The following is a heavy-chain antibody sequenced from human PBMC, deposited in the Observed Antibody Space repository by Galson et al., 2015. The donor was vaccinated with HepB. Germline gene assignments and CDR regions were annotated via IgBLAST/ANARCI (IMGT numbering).Heavy chain of an antibody. J-gene: IGHJ4*02. CDR1: GDSVSSRTAT. CDR3: ARAWTSRPSTRQTDHFDY. V-gene: IGHV6-1*01. D-gene: IGHD1-1*01. CDR2: TYYRSKWYN. Sequence: CAISGDSVSSRTATWNWIRQSPSRGLEWLGRTYYRSKWYNEYTTSVRGRLTINPDTSENQFSLHLTSVTPDDTAIYYCARAWTSRPSTRQTDHFDYWGQGTLVTVSS.